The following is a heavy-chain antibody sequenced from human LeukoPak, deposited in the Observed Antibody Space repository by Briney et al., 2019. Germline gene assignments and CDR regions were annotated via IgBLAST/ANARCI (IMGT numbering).Heavy chain of an antibody. CDR3: ARGRSRILRYFDWLLSLDY. V-gene: IGHV1-69*13. CDR2: IIASFGTA. CDR1: GGTLSRYA. D-gene: IGHD3-9*01. J-gene: IGHJ4*02. Sequence: ASVKVSCKASGGTLSRYAISWVRQAPGQGLEWMGGIIASFGTANYAQKFQGRVTISADESSGTAYMELSSLRSEDTAVYYCARGRSRILRYFDWLLSLDYWGQGTLVTVSS.